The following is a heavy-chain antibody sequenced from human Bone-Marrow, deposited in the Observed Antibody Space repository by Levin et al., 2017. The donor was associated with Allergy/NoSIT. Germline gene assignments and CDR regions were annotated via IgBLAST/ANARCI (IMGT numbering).Heavy chain of an antibody. CDR3: ARGEQYQPRDGMDV. D-gene: IGHD2-2*01. J-gene: IGHJ6*02. CDR2: INPDGNDI. Sequence: ETLSLTCAASGFTFTRFWMNWVRQAPGKGLEWVALINPDGNDIYYMDSVEGRFTISRDNAKKSLDLQMNSLTAEDTAVYYFARGEQYQPRDGMDVWGQGTTVTVSS. V-gene: IGHV3-7*01. CDR1: GFTFTRFW.